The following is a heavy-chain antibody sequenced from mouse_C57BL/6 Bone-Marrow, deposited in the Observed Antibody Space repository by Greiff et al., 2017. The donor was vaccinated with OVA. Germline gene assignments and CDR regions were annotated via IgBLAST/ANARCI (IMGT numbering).Heavy chain of an antibody. D-gene: IGHD2-5*01. J-gene: IGHJ4*01. Sequence: QVQLQQSGPGLVQPSQSLSIPCTVSGFSLTSYGVHWVRQSPGKGLEWLGVIWRGGSTDYNAAFISRLSISKDNSKSQVFFKMNSLQADDTAIDYGARRGLVRFYYYAMDYWGQGTSVTVSS. V-gene: IGHV2-2*01. CDR3: ARRGLVRFYYYAMDY. CDR2: IWRGGST. CDR1: GFSLTSYG.